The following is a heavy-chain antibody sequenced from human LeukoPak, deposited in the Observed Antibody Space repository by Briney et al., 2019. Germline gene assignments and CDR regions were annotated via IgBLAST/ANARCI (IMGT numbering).Heavy chain of an antibody. D-gene: IGHD2-15*01. Sequence: SEALSLTCTVSGDSTSSDRYYGGWVRQPPGKGLEWIGNIYYSGSTNYNPSLKSRVTISVDTSKNQFSLKLSSVTAADTAVYYCARDYCSGGSCYSDYWGQGTLVTVSS. J-gene: IGHJ4*02. CDR1: GDSTSSDRYY. CDR2: IYYSGST. V-gene: IGHV4-39*07. CDR3: ARDYCSGGSCYSDY.